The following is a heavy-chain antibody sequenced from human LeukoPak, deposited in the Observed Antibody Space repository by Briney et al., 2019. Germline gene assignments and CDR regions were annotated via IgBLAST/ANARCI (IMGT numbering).Heavy chain of an antibody. D-gene: IGHD7-27*01. Sequence: PSQTLSLTCTVSGGSINSNDYYWSWIRQHPGKGLEWIGYIYYSGITYYNPSLKSRVTISVDTSKNQFSLKLSSVTAADTAVYYCARGLNWGANWFDPWGQGTLVAVSS. CDR3: ARGLNWGANWFDP. CDR2: IYYSGIT. CDR1: GGSINSNDYY. J-gene: IGHJ5*02. V-gene: IGHV4-31*03.